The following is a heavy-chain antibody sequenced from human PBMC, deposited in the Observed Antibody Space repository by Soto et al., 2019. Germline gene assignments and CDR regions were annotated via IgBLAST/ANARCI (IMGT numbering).Heavy chain of an antibody. CDR1: GFSLSTSGVG. D-gene: IGHD6-19*01. CDR2: IYWDDDK. V-gene: IGHV2-5*02. CDR3: AHSDLRAVASVEGGNWFDP. J-gene: IGHJ5*02. Sequence: GSGPTLVNPTQTLTLTCTFSGFSLSTSGVGVGWIRQPPGKALEWLALIYWDDDKRYSPSLKSRLTITKDTSKNQVVLTMTNMDPVDTATYYCAHSDLRAVASVEGGNWFDPWGQGTLVTVSS.